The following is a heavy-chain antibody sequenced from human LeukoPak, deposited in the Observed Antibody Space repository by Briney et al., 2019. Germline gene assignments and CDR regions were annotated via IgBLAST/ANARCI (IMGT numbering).Heavy chain of an antibody. CDR2: ISYDGSNK. V-gene: IGHV3-30-3*01. J-gene: IGHJ6*02. Sequence: PGGSLRLSCAASGFTFSSYAMHWVRQAPGKGLEWVAVISYDGSNKYYADSVKGRFTISRDNSKNALYLQMGSLRVDDMAVYYCARGGSPLGYYYGMDVWGQGTTVTVSS. CDR1: GFTFSSYA. D-gene: IGHD1-26*01. CDR3: ARGGSPLGYYYGMDV.